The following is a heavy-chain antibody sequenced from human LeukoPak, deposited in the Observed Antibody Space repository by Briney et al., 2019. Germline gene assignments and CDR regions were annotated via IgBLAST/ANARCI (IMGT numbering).Heavy chain of an antibody. V-gene: IGHV1-69*05. CDR1: GGTFSSYA. CDR2: IIPIFGTA. J-gene: IGHJ3*02. Sequence: SVKVSCKASGGTFSSYAISWVRQAPGQGLEWMGGIIPIFGTANYAQKFQGRVTITTDESTSTAYMELSSLRSEDTAVYYCAREYRWLQFGDAFDIWGQGTMVTVSS. CDR3: AREYRWLQFGDAFDI. D-gene: IGHD5-24*01.